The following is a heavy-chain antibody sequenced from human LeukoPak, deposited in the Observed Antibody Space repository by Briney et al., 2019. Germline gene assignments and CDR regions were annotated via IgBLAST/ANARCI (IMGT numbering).Heavy chain of an antibody. CDR3: ARDGRQWLGPQGWFDP. Sequence: ASVKVSCKASGYTFASYDINWVRQATGQGLEWMGWMNPNSGNTGYAQKFQGRVTITRNTSISTAYMELRSLRSDDTAVYYCARDGRQWLGPQGWFDPWGQGTLVTVSS. CDR2: MNPNSGNT. J-gene: IGHJ5*02. V-gene: IGHV1-8*03. D-gene: IGHD6-19*01. CDR1: GYTFASYD.